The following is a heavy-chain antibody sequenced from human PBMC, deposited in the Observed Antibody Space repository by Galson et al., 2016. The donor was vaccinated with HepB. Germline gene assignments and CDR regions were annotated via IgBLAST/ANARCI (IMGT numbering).Heavy chain of an antibody. D-gene: IGHD1-26*01. CDR3: AAWLLSGSYFLGAFDI. Sequence: SLRLSCAASGFTFSSYSMNWVRQAPGKGLEWVSSISSSSSYIYYADSVKGRFTISRDNAKNSLYRQMNSLRAEDTAVYYCAAWLLSGSYFLGAFDIGGQGTMVTVSS. V-gene: IGHV3-21*01. CDR2: ISSSSSYI. J-gene: IGHJ3*02. CDR1: GFTFSSYS.